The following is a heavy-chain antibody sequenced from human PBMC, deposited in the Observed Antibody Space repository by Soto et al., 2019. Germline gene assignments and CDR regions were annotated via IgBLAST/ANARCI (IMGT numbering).Heavy chain of an antibody. V-gene: IGHV3-15*01. CDR2: IKSKTDGGTT. CDR3: TTFYYIRGNYRVRWSY. Sequence: PGGSLRLSCAASGFSIIDSWMSWVRQAPGKGLEWVARIKSKTDGGTTDYAAPVTGRFTISRDDSKNTLSLQMNSLKTEDTALYYCTTFYYIRGNYRVRWSYCGLGTMVTVSS. J-gene: IGHJ4*02. D-gene: IGHD3-16*02. CDR1: GFSIIDSW.